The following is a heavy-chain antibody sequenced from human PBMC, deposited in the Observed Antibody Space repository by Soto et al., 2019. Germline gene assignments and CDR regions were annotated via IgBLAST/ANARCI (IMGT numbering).Heavy chain of an antibody. V-gene: IGHV1-3*01. D-gene: IGHD3-10*01. CDR1: GYTFTSYA. CDR2: INAGNGNT. Sequence: GASVKVSYKASGYTFTSYAMHWVRQAPGQGLEWMGWINAGNGNTKYSQKFQGRVTITRDTSASTAYMELSSLRSEDTAVYYCASQSYYGSGSYSNFDYWGQGTLVTVSS. J-gene: IGHJ4*02. CDR3: ASQSYYGSGSYSNFDY.